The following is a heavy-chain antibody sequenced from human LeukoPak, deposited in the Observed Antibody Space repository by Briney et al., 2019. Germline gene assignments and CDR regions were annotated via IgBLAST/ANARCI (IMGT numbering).Heavy chain of an antibody. CDR2: MNPNSGGT. Sequence: ASVKVSCKASGYTFTGYYMHWVRQAPGQGLEWMGWMNPNSGGTNYAQKFQGRVTMTRDTSISTAYMELSRLRSDDTAVYYCARDQYYYDSSGYLAYWGQGTLVTVSS. V-gene: IGHV1-2*02. J-gene: IGHJ4*02. D-gene: IGHD3-22*01. CDR3: ARDQYYYDSSGYLAY. CDR1: GYTFTGYY.